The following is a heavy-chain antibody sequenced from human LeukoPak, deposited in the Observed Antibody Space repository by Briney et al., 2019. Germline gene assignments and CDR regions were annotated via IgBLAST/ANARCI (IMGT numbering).Heavy chain of an antibody. CDR2: IYYSGST. Sequence: PSETLSLTCTVSGGSISSGDYYWSWIRQPPGKGLEWIGYIYYSGSTYYNPSLKSRVTISVDTSKNQFSLKLSSVTAADTAVYYCARFPKQHSSTGCWAFDYWGQGTLVTVSS. J-gene: IGHJ4*02. CDR3: ARFPKQHSSTGCWAFDY. CDR1: GGSISSGDYY. D-gene: IGHD2-2*01. V-gene: IGHV4-30-4*01.